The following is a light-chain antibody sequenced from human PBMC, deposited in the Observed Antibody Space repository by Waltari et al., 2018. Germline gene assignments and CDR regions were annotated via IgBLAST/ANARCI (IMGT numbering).Light chain of an antibody. Sequence: EIVLTQSPATRSLSPGERATLSCRASQTVSSSLAWYQQKRGQAPRLLIYDASNRATGIPARFSGSGSGTDFTLTISSLEPDDFAVYYCQQRFTWPRTFGQGTKLEIK. CDR2: DAS. J-gene: IGKJ2*01. CDR3: QQRFTWPRT. V-gene: IGKV3-11*01. CDR1: QTVSSS.